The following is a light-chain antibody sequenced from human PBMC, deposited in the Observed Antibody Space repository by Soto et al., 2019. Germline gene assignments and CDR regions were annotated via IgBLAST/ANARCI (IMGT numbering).Light chain of an antibody. CDR1: SSDVGGYNY. Sequence: QSVLTQPASVSGSPGQSITISCTGTSSDVGGYNYVSWYQQHPGKAPKLMIYEVSNRPSGASNRFSGSKSGNTASLTISGLQAEDEADYYCTSYTRSSTRVFGGGTKLTVL. V-gene: IGLV2-14*01. CDR2: EVS. CDR3: TSYTRSSTRV. J-gene: IGLJ3*02.